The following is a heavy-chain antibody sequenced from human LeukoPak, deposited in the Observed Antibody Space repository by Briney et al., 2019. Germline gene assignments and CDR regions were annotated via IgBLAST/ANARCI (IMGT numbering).Heavy chain of an antibody. D-gene: IGHD4-23*01. CDR2: ITGSGGTT. Sequence: GGSLRLSCAASGFTFSSYAMSWVRQAPGKGLEWVSAITGSGGTTYYADSVKGRFTISRDNSKDTLYLQMNSLRAEDTAVYYCARDLGGLLRGYGMDIWGLGTTVTVSS. CDR3: ARDLGGLLRGYGMDI. V-gene: IGHV3-23*01. CDR1: GFTFSSYA. J-gene: IGHJ6*02.